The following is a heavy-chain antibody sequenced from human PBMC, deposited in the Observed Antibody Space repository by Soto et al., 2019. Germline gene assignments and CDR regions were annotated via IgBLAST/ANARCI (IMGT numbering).Heavy chain of an antibody. J-gene: IGHJ6*02. CDR1: GGTFSSYA. Sequence: SVKVSCKASGGTFSSYAISWVRQAPGQGLEWMGGIIPIFGTANYAQKFQGRVTITADESTSTAYMELSSLRSEDTAVYYCASRFGEFLRGYYYYYVMDVSGQGTTVIVSS. CDR3: ASRFGEFLRGYYYYYVMDV. V-gene: IGHV1-69*13. D-gene: IGHD3-10*01. CDR2: IIPIFGTA.